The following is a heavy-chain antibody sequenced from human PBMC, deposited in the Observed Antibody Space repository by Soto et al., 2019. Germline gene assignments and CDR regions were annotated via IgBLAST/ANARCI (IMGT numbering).Heavy chain of an antibody. Sequence: SETLSLTCPFSGFYISSSSYYWGWIRQPPGKGLEWIGSIYYSGSTYYNPSLKSRVTISVDTSKNQFSLKLSSVTAADTAVYYCARRRTPPYNSGSLIDYWGQGTLVTVS. J-gene: IGHJ4*02. CDR2: IYYSGST. CDR1: GFYISSSSYY. D-gene: IGHD6-19*01. V-gene: IGHV4-39*01. CDR3: ARRRTPPYNSGSLIDY.